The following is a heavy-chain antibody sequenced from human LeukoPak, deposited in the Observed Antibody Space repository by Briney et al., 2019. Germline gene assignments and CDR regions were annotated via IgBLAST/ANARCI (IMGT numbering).Heavy chain of an antibody. V-gene: IGHV3-30*02. D-gene: IGHD3-22*01. Sequence: GGSLRLSCAASGFTFSSYAMHWVRQAPGKGLEWVASIRYDGFNKYYADSLKGRFTISRDNSKNTLYLQMNSLRAEDTAVYYCARAITMIVVVMVYWGQGTLVTVSS. CDR1: GFTFSSYA. CDR3: ARAITMIVVVMVY. J-gene: IGHJ4*02. CDR2: IRYDGFNK.